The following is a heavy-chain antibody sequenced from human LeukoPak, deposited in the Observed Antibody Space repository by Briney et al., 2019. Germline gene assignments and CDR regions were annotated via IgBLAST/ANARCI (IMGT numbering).Heavy chain of an antibody. CDR3: ARDEGADFWSGYSYYYYGMDV. D-gene: IGHD3-3*01. CDR1: GFTFSDYY. CDR2: TSSSGSTI. J-gene: IGHJ6*02. Sequence: PGGSLRLSCAASGFTFSDYYMSWIRQAPGKGLEWVSYTSSSGSTIYYADSVKGRFTISRDNAKNSLYLQMNSLRAEDTAVYYCARDEGADFWSGYSYYYYGMDVWGQGTTVTVSS. V-gene: IGHV3-11*01.